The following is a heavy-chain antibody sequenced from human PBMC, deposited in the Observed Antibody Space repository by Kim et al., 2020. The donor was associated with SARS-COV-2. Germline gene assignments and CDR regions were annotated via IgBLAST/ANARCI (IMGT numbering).Heavy chain of an antibody. V-gene: IGHV3-11*01. D-gene: IGHD5-12*01. CDR2: ISSSGSTI. Sequence: GGSLRLSCAASGFTFSDYYMSWIRQAPGKGLEWVSYISSSGSTIYYADSVKGRFTISRDNAKNSLCLQMNSLRAEDTAVYYCARVHSGYNPGSFGLFDPWGQGTLVTVSS. CDR1: GFTFSDYY. J-gene: IGHJ5*02. CDR3: ARVHSGYNPGSFGLFDP.